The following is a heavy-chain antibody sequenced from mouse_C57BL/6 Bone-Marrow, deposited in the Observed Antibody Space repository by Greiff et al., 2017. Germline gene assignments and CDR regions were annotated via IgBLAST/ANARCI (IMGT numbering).Heavy chain of an antibody. V-gene: IGHV2-6*01. CDR2: IWGVGST. CDR1: GFSLTSYG. Sequence: VQLQQSGPGLVAPSQSLSITCTVSGFSLTSYGVDWVRQSPGKGLEWLGVIWGVGSTNYNSALKSRLSISKDNSKGQVFLKMNSLQTDDTAMYYCATYYYGSFYAMDYWGQGTSVTVSS. CDR3: ATYYYGSFYAMDY. J-gene: IGHJ4*01. D-gene: IGHD1-1*01.